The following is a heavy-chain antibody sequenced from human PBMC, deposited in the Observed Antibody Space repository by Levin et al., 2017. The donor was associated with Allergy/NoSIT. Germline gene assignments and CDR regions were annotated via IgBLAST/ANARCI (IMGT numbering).Heavy chain of an antibody. CDR3: ARVAGYSYGYYFDY. D-gene: IGHD5-18*01. Sequence: SQTLSLPCAVSGVSIRSGGYSWRWIRQPPGKGLEWIGNIYLSGSTNDNPSLKSRDTMSVDRSKNQFSLKLSYVTAADTAVYYCARVAGYSYGYYFDYWGPGTLVTVSS. J-gene: IGHJ4*02. CDR1: GVSIRSGGYS. V-gene: IGHV4-30-2*01. CDR2: IYLSGST.